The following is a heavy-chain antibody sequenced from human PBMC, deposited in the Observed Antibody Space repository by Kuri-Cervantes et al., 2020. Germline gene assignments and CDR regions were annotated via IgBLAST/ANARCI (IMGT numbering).Heavy chain of an antibody. V-gene: IGHV3-30*01. D-gene: IGHD6-6*01. CDR2: ISYDGSNK. J-gene: IGHJ4*02. CDR1: GFTFSSYA. Sequence: GGSLRLSCAASGFTFSSYAMHWVRQAPGKGLEWVAVISYDGSNKYYADSVKGRFTISRDNSKNTLYLQMNSLRAEDTAVYYCARDDEYSSSLLGHWGQGTLVTVSS. CDR3: ARDDEYSSSLLGH.